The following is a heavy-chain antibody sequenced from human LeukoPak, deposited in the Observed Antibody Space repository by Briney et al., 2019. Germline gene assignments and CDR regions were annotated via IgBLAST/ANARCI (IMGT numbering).Heavy chain of an antibody. J-gene: IGHJ4*02. Sequence: GGSLRLSCAASGFTFSDYWMTWVRQAPGKGLEWVANIKSDGSEKYYVDSVKGRFTISRDNAKNSLYLQMNSPRVEDTAVYYCASYWYWGSDLGYWGQGTLVSVSS. V-gene: IGHV3-7*01. CDR3: ASYWYWGSDLGY. D-gene: IGHD2-8*02. CDR2: IKSDGSEK. CDR1: GFTFSDYW.